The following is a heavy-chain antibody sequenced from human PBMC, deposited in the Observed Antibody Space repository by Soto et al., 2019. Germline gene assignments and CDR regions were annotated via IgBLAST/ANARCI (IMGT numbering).Heavy chain of an antibody. J-gene: IGHJ6*02. D-gene: IGHD3-3*01. CDR1: GFTFSSYG. Sequence: GGSPRLSCAASGFTFSSYGMHWVRQAPGKXLEWVAVISYDGSNKYYADSVKGRFTISRDNSKNTLYLQMNSLRAEDTAVYYCAKAIITIFGVVITTDYYYYGMDVWGQGTTVTVSS. CDR3: AKAIITIFGVVITTDYYYYGMDV. V-gene: IGHV3-30*18. CDR2: ISYDGSNK.